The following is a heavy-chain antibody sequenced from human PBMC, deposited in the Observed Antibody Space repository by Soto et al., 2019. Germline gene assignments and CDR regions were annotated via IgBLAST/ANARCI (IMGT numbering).Heavy chain of an antibody. J-gene: IGHJ6*02. CDR1: GFTFSSYG. CDR2: ISYDGSNK. D-gene: IGHD1-26*01. CDR3: ATGNGGTYYSYDVMDV. Sequence: QVQLVESGGGVVQPGRSLRLSCAASGFTFSSYGMHWVRQAPGKGLEWVAVISYDGSNKYYADSVKGRFTISRDNSKDTLYLQMTSMRAEDTAVYYCATGNGGTYYSYDVMDVWGQGTTVTVSS. V-gene: IGHV3-30*03.